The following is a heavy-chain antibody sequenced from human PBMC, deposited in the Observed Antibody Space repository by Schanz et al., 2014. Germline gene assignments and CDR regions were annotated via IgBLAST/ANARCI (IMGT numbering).Heavy chain of an antibody. D-gene: IGHD2-2*01. CDR1: GYTFTNFF. Sequence: QVHLVQSGAEVHKPGASLKISCKASGYTFTNFFLHWVRQAPGQGLEWMGRIMPLRGIGNNAWKCQDRLTITADKSTSTAYMELSSLKSEDTAVYYCARAPTAYCSDTSCLGTPFDYWGQGTLVTVSS. CDR3: ARAPTAYCSDTSCLGTPFDY. V-gene: IGHV1-69*09. CDR2: IMPLRGIG. J-gene: IGHJ4*02.